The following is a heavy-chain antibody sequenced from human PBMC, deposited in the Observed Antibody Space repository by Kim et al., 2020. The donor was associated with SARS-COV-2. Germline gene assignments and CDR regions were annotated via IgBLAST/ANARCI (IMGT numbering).Heavy chain of an antibody. Sequence: GGSLRLSCAASGFTFSSYAMHWVRQAPGKGLEWVAVISYDGSNKYYADSVKGRFTISRDNSKNTLYLQMNSLRAEDTAVYYCARSGGYDSSGLVWFDPWGQGTLVTVSS. CDR2: ISYDGSNK. CDR1: GFTFSSYA. CDR3: ARSGGYDSSGLVWFDP. V-gene: IGHV3-30-3*01. J-gene: IGHJ5*02. D-gene: IGHD3-22*01.